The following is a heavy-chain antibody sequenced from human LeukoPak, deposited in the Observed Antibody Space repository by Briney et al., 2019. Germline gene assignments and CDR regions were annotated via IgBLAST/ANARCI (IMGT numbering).Heavy chain of an antibody. Sequence: SQTLSLTCTVSGGSISSGGYYWSWIRQPPGKGLEWIGYIYHSGSTYYNPSLKSRVTISVDRSKNQFSLKLSSVTAADTAVYYCARGPYSSSWYTFDYWGQGTLVTVSS. CDR2: IYHSGST. CDR1: GGSISSGGYY. V-gene: IGHV4-30-2*01. CDR3: ARGPYSSSWYTFDY. J-gene: IGHJ4*02. D-gene: IGHD6-13*01.